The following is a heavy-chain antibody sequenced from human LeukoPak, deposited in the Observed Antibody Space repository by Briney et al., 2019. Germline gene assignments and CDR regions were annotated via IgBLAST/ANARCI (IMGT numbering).Heavy chain of an antibody. D-gene: IGHD3-16*01. CDR2: INPNSGGT. CDR3: ARDSDLGGPSPAGY. CDR1: GYTFTGYY. Sequence: ASVKVSCKASGYTFTGYYMHWVRQAPGQGLEWMGWINPNSGGTDYAQKFQGRVTMTRDTSISTAYMELSRLRSDDTAVYYCARDSDLGGPSPAGYWGQGTLVNVSS. V-gene: IGHV1-2*02. J-gene: IGHJ4*02.